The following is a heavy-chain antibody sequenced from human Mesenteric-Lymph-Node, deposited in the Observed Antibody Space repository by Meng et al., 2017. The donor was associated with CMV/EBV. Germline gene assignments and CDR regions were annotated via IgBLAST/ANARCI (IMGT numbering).Heavy chain of an antibody. CDR2: ISSSSSYI. D-gene: IGHD4-23*01. CDR1: GFTLSTYG. V-gene: IGHV3-21*01. J-gene: IGHJ4*02. Sequence: GESLKISCAASGFTLSTYGIHWVRQAPGKGLEWVSSISSSSSYIYYADSVRGRFTISRDNAKNSLYLQMNSLRVEDTAVYYCARVPGTVVTPAGHWGQGTLVTVSS. CDR3: ARVPGTVVTPAGH.